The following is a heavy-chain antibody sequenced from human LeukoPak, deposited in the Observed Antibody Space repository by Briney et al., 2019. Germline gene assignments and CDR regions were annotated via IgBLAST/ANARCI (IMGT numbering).Heavy chain of an antibody. J-gene: IGHJ4*02. Sequence: GGSLRLSCAASGFTFSSYSVNWVRQAPGKGLEWVSYISSSSTIYYADSVKGRFTISRDNAKNSLYLQMNSLRDEDTAVYYCAREDPYSSGWSFDYWGQGTLVTVSS. CDR2: ISSSSTI. D-gene: IGHD6-19*01. V-gene: IGHV3-48*02. CDR1: GFTFSSYS. CDR3: AREDPYSSGWSFDY.